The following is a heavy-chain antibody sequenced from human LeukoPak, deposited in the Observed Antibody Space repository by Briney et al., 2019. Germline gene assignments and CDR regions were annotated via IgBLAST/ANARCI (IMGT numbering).Heavy chain of an antibody. V-gene: IGHV1-8*01. CDR2: MNPNSGNT. CDR3: ARVKSPSKRRRYFQH. J-gene: IGHJ1*01. Sequence: ASVKVSCKASGYTFTSYDINWVRQATGQGLEWMGWMNPNSGNTGYAQKFQGRVTMTRNTSISTAYMELSSLRSEDTAVYYCARVKSPSKRRRYFQHWGQGTLVTVSS. CDR1: GYTFTSYD.